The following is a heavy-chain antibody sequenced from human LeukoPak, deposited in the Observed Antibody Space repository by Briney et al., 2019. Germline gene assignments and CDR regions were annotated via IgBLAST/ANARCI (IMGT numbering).Heavy chain of an antibody. J-gene: IGHJ4*02. D-gene: IGHD3-22*01. V-gene: IGHV4-61*01. Sequence: SETLSLTCTVSGGSVSSGSYYWSWIPQPPGKGLEWIGYIYYSGSTNYNPSLKSRVTISVDTSKNQFSLKLSSVTAADTAVYYCARVLLSLGYYFDYWGQGTLVTVSS. CDR1: GGSVSSGSYY. CDR2: IYYSGST. CDR3: ARVLLSLGYYFDY.